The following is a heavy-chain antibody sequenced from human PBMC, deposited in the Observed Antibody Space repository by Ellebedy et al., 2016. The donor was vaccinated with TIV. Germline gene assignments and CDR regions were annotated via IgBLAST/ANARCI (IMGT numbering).Heavy chain of an antibody. CDR1: GFTFSSYW. J-gene: IGHJ5*02. D-gene: IGHD5/OR15-5a*01. CDR3: ARDQGVSNWFDP. CDR2: IKQDGSEK. Sequence: GESLKISCAASGFTFSSYWMSWVRQAPVKGLEWVANIKQDGSEKYYVDSVKGRFTISRDNAKNSLYLQMNSLRAEDTAVYYCARDQGVSNWFDPWGQGTLVTVSS. V-gene: IGHV3-7*01.